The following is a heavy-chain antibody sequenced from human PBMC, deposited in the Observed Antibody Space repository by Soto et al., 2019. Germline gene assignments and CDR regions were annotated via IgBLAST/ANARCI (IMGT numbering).Heavy chain of an antibody. CDR2: ISYDGSNK. CDR3: AKAPYYYYYMDA. CDR1: GFTFSSYG. V-gene: IGHV3-30*18. Sequence: PGGSLRLSCAASGFTFSSYGMHWVRQAPGKGLEWVAVISYDGSNKYYADSVKGRFTISRDNPKNTLYLQMNSLRAEDTAVYYCAKAPYYYYYMDAWGKGTTVTVSS. J-gene: IGHJ6*03.